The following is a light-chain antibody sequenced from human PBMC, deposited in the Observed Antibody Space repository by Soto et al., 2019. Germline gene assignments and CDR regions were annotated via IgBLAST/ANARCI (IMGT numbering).Light chain of an antibody. V-gene: IGKV3-20*01. CDR3: QHYNSSSEA. J-gene: IGKJ1*01. Sequence: VVPQLTCRLSMPPGERATLSCRAGQNGSSSYLAWYQQIPGQAPKLLIYGASSLATGVPYKFSGSGSGTDFTLTISRLEPDDFAVYYCQHYNSSSEAFGQGTKVDIK. CDR2: GAS. CDR1: QNGSSSY.